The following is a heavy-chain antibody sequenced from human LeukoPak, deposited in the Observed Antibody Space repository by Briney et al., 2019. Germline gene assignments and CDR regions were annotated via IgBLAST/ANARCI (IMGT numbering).Heavy chain of an antibody. V-gene: IGHV3-23*01. Sequence: GGSVSLPCTASGFFFSDYAVNWVRQAPGQGLEWVSTISYYGTYYADFVKGRFIISRDDSKSMLYLQMNSLRAADTAIYLWANPYFSEYWGQGILVTVSS. J-gene: IGHJ4*02. CDR1: GFFFSDYA. CDR3: ANPYFSEY. CDR2: ISYYGT.